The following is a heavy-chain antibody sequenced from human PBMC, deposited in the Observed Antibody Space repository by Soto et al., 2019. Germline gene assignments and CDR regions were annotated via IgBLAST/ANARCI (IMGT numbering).Heavy chain of an antibody. D-gene: IGHD2-15*01. V-gene: IGHV1-2*04. CDR1: GGTFSSYT. Sequence: ASVKVSCKASGGTFSSYTISWVRQAPGQGLEWMGWINPNSGRTNYAQKFQGWVTMTRDTSISTAYMELSRLRSDDTAVYYCARDARYCSGGSCYGTAFDIWGQGTMVTVS. CDR3: ARDARYCSGGSCYGTAFDI. CDR2: INPNSGRT. J-gene: IGHJ3*02.